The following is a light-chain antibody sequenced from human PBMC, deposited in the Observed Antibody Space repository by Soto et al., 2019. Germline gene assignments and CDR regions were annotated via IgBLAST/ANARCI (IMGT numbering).Light chain of an antibody. Sequence: DVVMTQSPLSLPVTLGQPASISCRSSQSLLSSDGNTYLNWFHQRPGQSPRRLIYKVSNRDSGVPDRFSGSGSGTDFTLEISRVEAEDVGVYYCMQGSYWPPWTSGQGTEVEIK. V-gene: IGKV2-30*01. CDR3: MQGSYWPPWT. CDR2: KVS. J-gene: IGKJ1*01. CDR1: QSLLSSDGNTY.